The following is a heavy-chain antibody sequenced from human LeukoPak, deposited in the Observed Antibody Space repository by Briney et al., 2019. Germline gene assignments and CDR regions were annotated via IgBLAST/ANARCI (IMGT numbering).Heavy chain of an antibody. CDR1: GFTFSSYA. V-gene: IGHV3-23*01. CDR3: AEDELFFPH. J-gene: IGHJ4*02. D-gene: IGHD1-26*01. CDR2: ISGSCGST. Sequence: GGSLRLSCAASGFTFSSYAMSWIRQAPRKGLEWVSAISGSCGSTYYADSVKGRFTISRDNSTNTLYLQMNSTRAEENAVYYFAEDELFFPHWGQGTLVTVSS.